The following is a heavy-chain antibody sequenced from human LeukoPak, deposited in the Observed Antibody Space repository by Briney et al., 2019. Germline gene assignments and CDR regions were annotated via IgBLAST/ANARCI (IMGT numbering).Heavy chain of an antibody. V-gene: IGHV4-39*07. CDR1: GGSISSSSYY. CDR3: ARDMATNAMDV. CDR2: IYYSGST. J-gene: IGHJ6*02. D-gene: IGHD5-12*01. Sequence: SETLSLTCTVSGGSISSSSYYWGWIRQPPGKGVEWIGSIYYSGSTYYNPSLKSRVTMSVDTSKNQFSLKLSSATAADTAVYYCARDMATNAMDVWGPGATVTVSS.